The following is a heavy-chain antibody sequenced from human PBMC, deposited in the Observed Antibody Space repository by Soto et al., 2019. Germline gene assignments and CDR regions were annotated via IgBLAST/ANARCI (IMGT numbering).Heavy chain of an antibody. D-gene: IGHD3-10*01. CDR1: GGSFSGYS. J-gene: IGHJ6*02. Sequence: SETLSLTCAVYGGSFSGYSWSWIRQPPGKGLEWIGEINHSGSTNYNPSLKSRVTISLDTSKNQFSLKLSSVTAADTAVYYCARGYYYGSGSKINHPYGTDVRGQGPAVTISS. V-gene: IGHV4-34*01. CDR2: INHSGST. CDR3: ARGYYYGSGSKINHPYGTDV.